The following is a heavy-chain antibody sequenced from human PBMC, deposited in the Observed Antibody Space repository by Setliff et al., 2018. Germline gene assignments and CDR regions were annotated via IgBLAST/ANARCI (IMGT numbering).Heavy chain of an antibody. J-gene: IGHJ4*02. CDR1: GYTFTSYY. CDR2: INPSGGST. CDR3: ARRSSSGNGFDY. V-gene: IGHV1-46*01. D-gene: IGHD6-13*01. Sequence: GASVKVSCKASGYTFTSYYMHWVRQAPGQGLEWMGIINPSGGSTSYAQKFQGRVTMTRDTSTSTVYMVLSSLRSEDTAVYYCARRSSSGNGFDYWGQGTQVTVSS.